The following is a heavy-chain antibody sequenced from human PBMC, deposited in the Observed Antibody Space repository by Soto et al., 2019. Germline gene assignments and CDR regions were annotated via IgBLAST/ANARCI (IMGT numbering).Heavy chain of an antibody. CDR3: ARDTAMAPPDS. CDR1: GYTFTSYG. J-gene: IGHJ1*01. V-gene: IGHV1-18*01. D-gene: IGHD5-18*01. CDR2: ISAHNGNT. Sequence: QVQLVQSGAEVKKPGASVKVSCKASGYTFTSYGSSWVRQAPGQGLEWMGWISAHNGNTKYAQNLQGRVTMTTDTSTSTAYMEVRSLRSDDPAVYYCARDTAMAPPDSWGQGTLVTVSS.